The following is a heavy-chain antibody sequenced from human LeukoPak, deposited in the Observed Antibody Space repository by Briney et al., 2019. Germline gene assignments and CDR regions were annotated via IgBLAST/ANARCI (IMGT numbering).Heavy chain of an antibody. Sequence: GGSLRLSCAASGFTFSSYAMSWVRQAPGKGLERVSAISGSGGSTYYADSVKGRFTISRDNSKNTLYLQMNSLRAEDTAVYYCAKDLGIRSSIEYYFDYWGQGTLVTVSS. CDR2: ISGSGGST. CDR3: AKDLGIRSSIEYYFDY. D-gene: IGHD3-3*01. V-gene: IGHV3-23*01. CDR1: GFTFSSYA. J-gene: IGHJ4*02.